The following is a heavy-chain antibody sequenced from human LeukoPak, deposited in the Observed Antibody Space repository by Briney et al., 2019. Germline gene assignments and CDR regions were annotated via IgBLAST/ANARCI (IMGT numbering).Heavy chain of an antibody. D-gene: IGHD6-13*01. J-gene: IGHJ6*04. CDR1: GFTFSSYG. CDR3: GRDVPIAPAYVMDV. CDR2: IWYDGSNK. V-gene: IGHV3-33*01. Sequence: GGSLRLSCAASGFTFSSYGMHWVRQAPGKGLEWVAVIWYDGSNKYYADSVKGRFTISRDNSKNTLYLQMNSLRAEDTAVYYWGRDVPIAPAYVMDVGGKGTTVTVS.